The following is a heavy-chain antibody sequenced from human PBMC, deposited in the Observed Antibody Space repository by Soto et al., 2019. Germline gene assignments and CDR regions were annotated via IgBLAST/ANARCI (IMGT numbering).Heavy chain of an antibody. CDR2: VHYSGNT. Sequence: TSETLSLTCTVSGGSIRSGDYYWSWIRQTPERGLEWCGYVHYSGNTFYNPSLKSRATISLDTSRNQFSLNLTSVTAADSAVYYCAREIMAADHFDYWGQGALVTSPQ. V-gene: IGHV4-30-4*01. J-gene: IGHJ4*02. D-gene: IGHD6-13*01. CDR1: GGSIRSGDYY. CDR3: AREIMAADHFDY.